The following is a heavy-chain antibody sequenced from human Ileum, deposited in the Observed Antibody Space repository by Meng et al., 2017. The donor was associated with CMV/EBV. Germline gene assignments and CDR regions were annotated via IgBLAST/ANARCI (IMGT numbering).Heavy chain of an antibody. CDR2: IYTNTGGT. CDR1: GYTFTDYH. V-gene: IGHV1-2*02. J-gene: IGHJ5*02. D-gene: IGHD3-10*01. Sequence: ASVKVSCKASGYTFTDYHMHWVRQAPGQGLEWMGWIYTNTGGTNYAQKFQGRVTMTRDTSISTVYMDLSRLRPDDTAVYYCARLSRVRGVISAFDPWGQGTLVTVSS. CDR3: ARLSRVRGVISAFDP.